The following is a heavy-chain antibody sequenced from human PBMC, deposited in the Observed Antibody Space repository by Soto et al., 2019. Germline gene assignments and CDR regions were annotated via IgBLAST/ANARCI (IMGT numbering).Heavy chain of an antibody. V-gene: IGHV4-39*07. CDR3: ARDRPEYSSSFVTGGFDP. CDR2: INYSGTT. Sequence: SETLSLTCTVSGGSVSSGRYYWGWIRQPPGKGLEWIGSINYSGTTYYNTSLKSRVTISIDTSKNQFSLKLSSVTAADTAVYYCARDRPEYSSSFVTGGFDPWGQGTLVTVSS. CDR1: GGSVSSGRYY. D-gene: IGHD6-6*01. J-gene: IGHJ5*02.